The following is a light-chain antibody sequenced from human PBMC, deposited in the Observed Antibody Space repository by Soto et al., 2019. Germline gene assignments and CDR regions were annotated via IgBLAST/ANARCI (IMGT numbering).Light chain of an antibody. Sequence: EIVLTQSPATLSLSPGERATLSCRASQSVSSYLAWYQQKPGQAPRLLIYDASNRATGIPARFSGSESGTDFTLTISSLEPEEFAVYYCQQRSNWPLYTFGQGTKLEIK. CDR1: QSVSSY. V-gene: IGKV3-11*01. CDR3: QQRSNWPLYT. J-gene: IGKJ2*01. CDR2: DAS.